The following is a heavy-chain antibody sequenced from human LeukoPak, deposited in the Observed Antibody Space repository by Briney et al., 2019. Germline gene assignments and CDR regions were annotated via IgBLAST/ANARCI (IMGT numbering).Heavy chain of an antibody. D-gene: IGHD2-15*01. CDR3: ASKGEYCSGGSCYWAFDY. Sequence: PSETLSLTCSVSHGSMNNYFWTWVRQPAGKGLEWIGRMYGSNSPTYNPSLTSRVTMSVDKSKNQFSLKLSSVTAADTAVYYCASKGEYCSGGSCYWAFDYWGQGTLVTVSS. V-gene: IGHV4-4*07. J-gene: IGHJ4*02. CDR2: MYGSNSP. CDR1: HGSMNNYF.